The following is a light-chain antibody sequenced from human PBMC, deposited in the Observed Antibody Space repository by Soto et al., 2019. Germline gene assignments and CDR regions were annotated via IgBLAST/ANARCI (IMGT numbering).Light chain of an antibody. V-gene: IGLV1-40*01. J-gene: IGLJ7*01. CDR1: SSNIGAGYD. Sequence: QSVLTQPPSVSGAPGQRVTISCTGSSSNIGAGYDVHWYQQLPGTAPKLLIYGNSNRPSGFPDRFSGSKSGTSASLAITGLQAEDEADYYFQSYDSSLSGWVFGGGTQLTV. CDR2: GNS. CDR3: QSYDSSLSGWV.